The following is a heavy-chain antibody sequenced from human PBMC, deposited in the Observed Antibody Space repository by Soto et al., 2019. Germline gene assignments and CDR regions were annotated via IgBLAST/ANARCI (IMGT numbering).Heavy chain of an antibody. D-gene: IGHD6-19*01. V-gene: IGHV6-1*01. CDR2: TYYRSKWYN. J-gene: IGHJ6*02. Sequence: SQTLSLTCAISGDSVSSNSASWNWIRQSPSRGLEWLGRTYYRSKWYNDYAVSVKSRITINPDTSKNQFSLQLNSVTPEDTAVYYCARDRGIAVAPGPGMDVWGQGTTVTVSS. CDR3: ARDRGIAVAPGPGMDV. CDR1: GDSVSSNSAS.